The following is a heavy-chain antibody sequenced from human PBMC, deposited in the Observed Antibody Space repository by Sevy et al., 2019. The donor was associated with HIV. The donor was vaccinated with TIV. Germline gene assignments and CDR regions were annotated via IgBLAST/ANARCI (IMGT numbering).Heavy chain of an antibody. V-gene: IGHV3-7*03. CDR1: GFTFNRHW. CDR3: ARGPENGARTDWFDP. D-gene: IGHD2-8*01. CDR2: IKQDESET. J-gene: IGHJ5*02. Sequence: GGSLRLSCAASGFTFNRHWMGWVRQAPGKALEWVANIKQDESETYVDSVKGRFTISRDNAKNSVYLQMNSLRAEDTAVYYCARGPENGARTDWFDPWGQGTLVTVSS.